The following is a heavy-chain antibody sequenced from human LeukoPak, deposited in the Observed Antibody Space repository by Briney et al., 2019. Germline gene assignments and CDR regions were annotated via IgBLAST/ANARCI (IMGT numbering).Heavy chain of an antibody. D-gene: IGHD2-15*01. CDR2: IIPIFGTA. Sequence: SVKVSCKASGGTFSSYVINWVRQAPGQGLEWMGGIIPIFGTANYAQKFQGRVTITADKSTSTAYMELSSLRAEDTAIYYCAKNGDRGAYCTGGTCYPYFYYYMDVWGKGTTVTI. V-gene: IGHV1-69*06. CDR3: AKNGDRGAYCTGGTCYPYFYYYMDV. J-gene: IGHJ6*03. CDR1: GGTFSSYV.